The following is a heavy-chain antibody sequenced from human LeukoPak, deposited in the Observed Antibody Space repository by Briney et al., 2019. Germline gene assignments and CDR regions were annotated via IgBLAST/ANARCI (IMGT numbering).Heavy chain of an antibody. CDR2: IYYSGST. Sequence: KPSETLSLTCTVSGGSISSSSYYWGWIRQPPGKGLEWIGSIYYSGSTYYNPSLKSRVTISVDTSKNQFSLKLSSVTAADTAVYYCARDQTRGYYREPHGGFDYWGQGTLVTVSS. CDR3: ARDQTRGYYREPHGGFDY. V-gene: IGHV4-39*07. J-gene: IGHJ4*02. D-gene: IGHD1-26*01. CDR1: GGSISSSSYY.